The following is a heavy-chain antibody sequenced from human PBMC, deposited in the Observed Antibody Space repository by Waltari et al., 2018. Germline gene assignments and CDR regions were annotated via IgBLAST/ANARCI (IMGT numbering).Heavy chain of an antibody. J-gene: IGHJ4*02. Sequence: QVQLQQWGAGLLKPSETLSLTCAVYGGSFSGYYWSWIRQPPGKGLEWIGEINHSGSTNYNPSLKSRVTISVDTSKNQFSLKLSSVTAADTAVYYCAGGSSIAASPRFAYWGQGTLVTVSS. CDR1: GGSFSGYY. V-gene: IGHV4-34*01. CDR3: AGGSSIAASPRFAY. CDR2: INHSGST. D-gene: IGHD6-6*01.